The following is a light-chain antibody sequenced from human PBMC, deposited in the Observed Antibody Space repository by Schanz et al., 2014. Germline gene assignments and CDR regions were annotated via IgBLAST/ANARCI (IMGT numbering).Light chain of an antibody. J-gene: IGLJ2*01. CDR2: DVS. V-gene: IGLV2-14*03. CDR1: SSDD. CDR3: QSYDTSVSFRI. Sequence: QSALTQPASVSGSPGQSITISCTGTSSDDVSWYQQHPGKAPKLMIYDVSNRPSGISNRFSGSKSGTSASLAVTGLQTEDEAHYYCQSYDTSVSFRIFGGGTKLTVL.